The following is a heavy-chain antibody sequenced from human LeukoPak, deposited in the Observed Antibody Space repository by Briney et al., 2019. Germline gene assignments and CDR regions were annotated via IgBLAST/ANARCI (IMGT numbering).Heavy chain of an antibody. D-gene: IGHD1-26*01. J-gene: IGHJ6*03. CDR3: AKVLLREGYYYYYYMDV. CDR1: GFTFSTFA. V-gene: IGHV3-30*02. CDR2: IRYDGSNK. Sequence: GGSLRLSCAASGFTFSTFAMIWVRQPPGKGLEWVAFIRYDGSNKYYADSVKGRFTISRDNSKNTLYLQMNSLRAEDTAVYYCAKVLLREGYYYYYYMDVWGKGTTVTISS.